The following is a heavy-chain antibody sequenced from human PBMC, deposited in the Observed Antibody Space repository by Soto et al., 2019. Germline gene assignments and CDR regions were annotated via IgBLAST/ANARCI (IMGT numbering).Heavy chain of an antibody. V-gene: IGHV3-30*18. CDR3: AKGGVVVAANFDY. Sequence: HPGGSLRLSCAASGFTFSSYGMHWVRQAPGKGLEWVAVISYDGSNKYYADSVKGRFTISRDNSKNTLYLQMNSLRAEDTAVYYCAKGGVVVAANFDYWGQGTLVTVSS. J-gene: IGHJ4*02. D-gene: IGHD2-15*01. CDR1: GFTFSSYG. CDR2: ISYDGSNK.